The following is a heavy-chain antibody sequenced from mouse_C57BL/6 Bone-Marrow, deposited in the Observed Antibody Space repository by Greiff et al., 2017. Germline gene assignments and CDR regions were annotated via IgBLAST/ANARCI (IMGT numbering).Heavy chain of an antibody. D-gene: IGHD2-3*01. J-gene: IGHJ4*01. V-gene: IGHV6-6*01. CDR3: TRYDGYYEEYYYAMDY. CDR1: GFTFSDAW. CDR2: IRNKANNHAT. Sequence: EVKLMESGGGLVQPGGSMKLSCAAYGFTFSDAWMDWVRQSPEKGLEWVAEIRNKANNHATYYAESVKGRFTISRDDSKSSVYLQMNSLRAEDTGIYYCTRYDGYYEEYYYAMDYWGQGTSVTVSS.